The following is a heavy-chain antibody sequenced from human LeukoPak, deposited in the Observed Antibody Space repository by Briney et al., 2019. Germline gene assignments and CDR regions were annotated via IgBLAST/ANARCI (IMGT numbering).Heavy chain of an antibody. D-gene: IGHD3-16*01. CDR2: INHNGNVN. Sequence: GGSLSLSCAASGFTFSSYWMNWARQAPVKGLEWVASINHNGNVNYYVDSVKGRFTISRDNAKNSLYLQMSNLRAEDTAVYFCARGGGLDVWAQGATVTVSS. J-gene: IGHJ6*02. CDR3: ARGGGLDV. CDR1: GFTFSSYW. V-gene: IGHV3-7*03.